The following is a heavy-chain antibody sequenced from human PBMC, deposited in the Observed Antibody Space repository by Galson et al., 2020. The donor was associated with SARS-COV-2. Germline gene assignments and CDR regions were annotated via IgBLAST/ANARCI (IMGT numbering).Heavy chain of an antibody. Sequence: GGSLRLSCAASGFTLSKYWMHWVRQAPGKGLVWVSRINGDGITATYADSVKGRFTISRDNAKNTLYLQMNSLRAEDTAVYYCARGTRMPMADTSGFDSWGQGTLVTVSS. J-gene: IGHJ4*02. CDR3: ARGTRMPMADTSGFDS. D-gene: IGHD6-19*01. V-gene: IGHV3-74*01. CDR1: GFTLSKYW. CDR2: INGDGITA.